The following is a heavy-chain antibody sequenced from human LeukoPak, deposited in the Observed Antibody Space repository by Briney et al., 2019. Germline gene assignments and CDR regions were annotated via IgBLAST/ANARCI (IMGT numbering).Heavy chain of an antibody. D-gene: IGHD6-19*01. CDR3: ANLDGSSGWPFDY. Sequence: PGGSLRLSCAASGFTFSSYGMHWVRQAPGKGLEWVAVISYDGSNKYYADSVKGRFTISRDNSENTLYLQMNSLRAEDTAVYYCANLDGSSGWPFDYWGQGTLVTVSS. V-gene: IGHV3-30*18. J-gene: IGHJ4*02. CDR1: GFTFSSYG. CDR2: ISYDGSNK.